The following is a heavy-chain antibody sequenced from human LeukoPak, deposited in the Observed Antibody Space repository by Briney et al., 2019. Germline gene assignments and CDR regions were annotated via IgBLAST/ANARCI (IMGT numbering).Heavy chain of an antibody. CDR3: SRDPPLEYYDSSGYYHGGFDY. V-gene: IGHV1-69*06. CDR1: GGTFNSYA. D-gene: IGHD3-22*01. Sequence: ASVKFSCKASGGTFNSYAISWVLQAPGQGLEWMGGIIPIFGTANYAQQFEGRVTVTADKSTSTAHIELTSLRSEDPAVYYWSRDPPLEYYDSSGYYHGGFDYWGQGTLVTVSS. CDR2: IIPIFGTA. J-gene: IGHJ4*02.